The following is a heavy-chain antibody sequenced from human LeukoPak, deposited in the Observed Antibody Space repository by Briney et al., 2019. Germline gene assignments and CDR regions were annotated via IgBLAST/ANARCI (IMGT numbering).Heavy chain of an antibody. CDR3: ARIDYGSNVYYFDY. CDR1: GGSITSGDYY. V-gene: IGHV4-30-4*01. CDR2: IHYGGST. Sequence: PSETLSLTCTVSGGSITSGDYYWSWVRQPPGKGLEWIGYIHYGGSTYYNPSLKSRLSISVDMSKNQFFLKLSSVTAADTAVYYCARIDYGSNVYYFDYWGQGTLVAVSA. D-gene: IGHD4-23*01. J-gene: IGHJ4*02.